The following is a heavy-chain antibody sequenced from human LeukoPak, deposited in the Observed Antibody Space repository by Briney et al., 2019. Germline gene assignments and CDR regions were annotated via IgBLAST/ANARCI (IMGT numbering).Heavy chain of an antibody. V-gene: IGHV4-39*07. J-gene: IGHJ4*02. CDR1: GGSISSSSYY. CDR2: IYYSGST. Sequence: NTSETLSLTCTVSGGSISSSSYYWGWIRQPPGKGLEWIGSIYYSGSTYYNPSLKSRVTISVDTSKNQFSLKLSSVTAADTAVYYCARERRDGYNFDYWGQGTLVTVSS. D-gene: IGHD5-24*01. CDR3: ARERRDGYNFDY.